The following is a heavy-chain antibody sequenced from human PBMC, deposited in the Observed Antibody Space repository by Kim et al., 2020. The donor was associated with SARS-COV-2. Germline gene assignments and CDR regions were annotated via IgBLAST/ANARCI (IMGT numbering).Heavy chain of an antibody. Sequence: ASVKVSCKASGYTFTSYGISWVRQAPGQGLEWMGWISAYNGNTNYAQKFQGRVTMTTDTSTSTAYMELRSLRSDDTAVYYCATDLLRQRTTMVRGVTGWFDPWGQGTLVTVSS. D-gene: IGHD3-10*01. CDR2: ISAYNGNT. J-gene: IGHJ5*02. CDR1: GYTFTSYG. CDR3: ATDLLRQRTTMVRGVTGWFDP. V-gene: IGHV1-18*01.